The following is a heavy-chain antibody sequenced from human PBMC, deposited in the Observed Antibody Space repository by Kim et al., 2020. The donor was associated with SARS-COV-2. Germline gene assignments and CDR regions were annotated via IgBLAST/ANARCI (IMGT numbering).Heavy chain of an antibody. CDR3: QRHQWYSSGWYV. V-gene: IGHV4-39*01. CDR1: GGSLSSCSYY. Sequence: SETLSLTCTVSGGSLSSCSYYWGWIRQPPGMGLEWFRSDNYSGNNYYNPSLKSRVTLSAATYKNQLSLKPGSVTAAATAYCYCQRHQWYSSGWYV. D-gene: IGHD6-19*01. J-gene: IGHJ2*01. CDR2: DNYSGNN.